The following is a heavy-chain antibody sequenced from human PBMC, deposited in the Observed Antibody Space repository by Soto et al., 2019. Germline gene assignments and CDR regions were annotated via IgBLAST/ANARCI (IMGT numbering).Heavy chain of an antibody. CDR2: ISSTSSDI. J-gene: IGHJ4*02. Sequence: EVQLVESGGGLVKPGGSLRLSCAASGFTFSTYTMNWVRQAPGKGLEWVSSISSTSSDIFYTDSVKGRFTSSRDNAKNSLYLQMNSLRAEDTAVYYCASGEATGTPLIDYWGQGTLVTVSS. CDR3: ASGEATGTPLIDY. CDR1: GFTFSTYT. V-gene: IGHV3-21*01. D-gene: IGHD1-1*01.